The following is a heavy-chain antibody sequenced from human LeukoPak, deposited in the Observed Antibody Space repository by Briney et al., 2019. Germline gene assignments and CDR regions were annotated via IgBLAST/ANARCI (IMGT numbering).Heavy chain of an antibody. J-gene: IGHJ5*02. Sequence: ASAKVSCKVSGYTLTELSMHWVRQAPGKGLEWMGGFDPEDGETIYAQKFQGRVTMTEDTSTDTAYMELSSLRSEDTAVYYCATSVHCSGGSCSPAGWFDPWGQGTLVTVSS. CDR3: ATSVHCSGGSCSPAGWFDP. D-gene: IGHD2-15*01. CDR2: FDPEDGET. CDR1: GYTLTELS. V-gene: IGHV1-24*01.